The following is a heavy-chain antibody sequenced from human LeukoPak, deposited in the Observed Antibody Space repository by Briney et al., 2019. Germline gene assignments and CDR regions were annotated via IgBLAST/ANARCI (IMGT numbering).Heavy chain of an antibody. D-gene: IGHD6-6*01. V-gene: IGHV1-2*02. CDR1: GYTFTGYH. CDR2: INPNSGGT. CDR3: ARERYSSSSHDAFDI. J-gene: IGHJ3*02. Sequence: ASVKVSCKASGYTFTGYHMHWVRQAPGQGLEWMGWINPNSGGTNYAQKFQGRVTMTRDTSISTAYMELSRLRSDDTAVYYCARERYSSSSHDAFDIWGQGTMVTVSS.